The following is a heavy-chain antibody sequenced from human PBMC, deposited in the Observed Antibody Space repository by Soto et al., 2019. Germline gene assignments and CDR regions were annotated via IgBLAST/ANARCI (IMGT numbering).Heavy chain of an antibody. CDR1: GGSISSSSYY. CDR2: IYYSGST. CDR3: ATRGYSGYDSPFDAFDI. J-gene: IGHJ3*02. D-gene: IGHD5-12*01. Sequence: QLQLQESGPGLVKPSETLSLTCTVSGGSISSSSYYWGWIRQPPGKGLEWIGSIYYSGSTYYNPSLNRRFTISVATSKNQVSLKLSSVTAAYTAVYYCATRGYSGYDSPFDAFDIWGQGTNGHRLF. V-gene: IGHV4-39*01.